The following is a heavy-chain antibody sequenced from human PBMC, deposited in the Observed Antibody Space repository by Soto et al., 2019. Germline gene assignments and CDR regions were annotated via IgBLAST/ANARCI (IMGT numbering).Heavy chain of an antibody. CDR1: GYIFTSYW. J-gene: IGHJ6*03. CDR2: IYPGDSDT. D-gene: IGHD5-18*01. V-gene: IGHV5-51*01. CDR3: ARKGYSYCFRGYYYYYMDV. Sequence: GESLKISCKGSGYIFTSYWIGWVRQMPGKGLEWMGIIYPGDSDTRYSPSFQGQVTISADKSISTAYLQWSSLKASDTDMYYCARKGYSYCFRGYYYYYMDVCGKRTTVPVS.